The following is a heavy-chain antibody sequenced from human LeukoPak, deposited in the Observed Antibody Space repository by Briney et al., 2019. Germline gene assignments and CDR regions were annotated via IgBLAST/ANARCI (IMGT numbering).Heavy chain of an antibody. V-gene: IGHV4-59*01. CDR2: IYYSGTT. CDR3: AVLPGKSGTAPY. J-gene: IGHJ4*02. D-gene: IGHD2-21*02. Sequence: SETLSLTCIVSGASMSSYYWSWIRQPPGKGLEWIAYIYYSGTTNYNPSLMSRVTISVDTSKNQFSLKLTSVTAADTAVYYCAVLPGKSGTAPYWGQGTLVTVSS. CDR1: GASMSSYY.